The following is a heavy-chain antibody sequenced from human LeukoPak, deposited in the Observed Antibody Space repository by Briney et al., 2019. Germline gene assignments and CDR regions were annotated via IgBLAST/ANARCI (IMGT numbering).Heavy chain of an antibody. V-gene: IGHV3-23*01. CDR2: ISDSGGST. D-gene: IGHD2-21*01. J-gene: IGHJ4*02. CDR1: AFTFSSYA. Sequence: GGSLRLSCAASAFTFSSYAMSWVRQAPGKGLEWVSAISDSGGSTYYADSVKGRFTISRDNSKNTLYLQVNSLRAEDTAVYYCAKSHRGGNSCHGGYFEYWGQGTLVTVSS. CDR3: AKSHRGGNSCHGGYFEY.